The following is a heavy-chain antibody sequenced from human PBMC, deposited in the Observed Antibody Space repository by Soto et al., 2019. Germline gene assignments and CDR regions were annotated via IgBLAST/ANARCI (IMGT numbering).Heavy chain of an antibody. J-gene: IGHJ6*02. CDR2: IIPILGIA. CDR3: ARLRDSDGMDV. D-gene: IGHD1-26*01. V-gene: IGHV1-69*02. Sequence: QVQLVQSGAEVKKPGSSVKVSCKASGGTFSSYIISWVRQAPGQGLEWMGGIIPILGIANYAQKFQGRVTIIADKSTSTAYMELRSLRSEATAVYYCARLRDSDGMDVRGQATTGTVSS. CDR1: GGTFSSYI.